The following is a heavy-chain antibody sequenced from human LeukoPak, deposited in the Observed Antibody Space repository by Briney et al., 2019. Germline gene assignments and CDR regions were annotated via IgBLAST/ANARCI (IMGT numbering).Heavy chain of an antibody. V-gene: IGHV3-66*01. CDR3: ARDRPYGDYDGVDY. J-gene: IGHJ4*02. CDR2: LHTSGST. D-gene: IGHD4-17*01. Sequence: GGLRLSCAASGFMNWVRQAPGKGLEWVSVLHTSGSTYYADSVKGRFIISRDNSKNILYLQMNGLGAEDTAVYYCARDRPYGDYDGVDYWGRGTLVTVSS. CDR1: GF.